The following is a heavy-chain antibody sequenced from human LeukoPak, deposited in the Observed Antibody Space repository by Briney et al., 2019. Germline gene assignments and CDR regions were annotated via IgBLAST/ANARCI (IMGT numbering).Heavy chain of an antibody. CDR3: ARPDTTLAKSTFYFDY. D-gene: IGHD5-18*01. J-gene: IGHJ4*02. V-gene: IGHV3-33*01. Sequence: PGGSLRLSCAASGFTFSSYGMHWVRQAPGNGLEWVAVIWYDGSNKYYAGSVKGRFTITRDNSKNTLYLQMNSLRAEDTAVYSCARPDTTLAKSTFYFDYWGQGTLVTVSS. CDR1: GFTFSSYG. CDR2: IWYDGSNK.